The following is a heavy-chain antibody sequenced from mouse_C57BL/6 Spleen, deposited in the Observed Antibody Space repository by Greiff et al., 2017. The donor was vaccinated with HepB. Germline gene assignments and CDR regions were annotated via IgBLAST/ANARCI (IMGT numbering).Heavy chain of an antibody. J-gene: IGHJ1*03. CDR1: GFTFSSYA. Sequence: EVMLVESGGGLVKPGGSLKLSCAASGFTFSSYAMSWVRQTPEKRLEWVATISDGGSYTYYPDNVKGRFTISRDNAKDNLYLQVSHLKTEETAMYYCAGGQLWVRPWYFDYWGTGTTVTVSS. CDR3: AGGQLWVRPWYFDY. CDR2: ISDGGSYT. V-gene: IGHV5-4*03. D-gene: IGHD2-14*01.